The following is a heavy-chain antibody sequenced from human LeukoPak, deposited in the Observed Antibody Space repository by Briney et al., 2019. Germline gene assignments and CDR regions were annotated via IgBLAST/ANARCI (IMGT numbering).Heavy chain of an antibody. CDR3: ARDRGLGMDV. D-gene: IGHD6-25*01. V-gene: IGHV3-11*01. Sequence: GGSLRLSCAASGFIFSDYYITWIRQAPGKGLGWVSHISSSGYTIYYADSVKGRFTISRDNTKNSLYLQMNSLRAGDTAVYYCARDRGLGMDVWGQGTTVTVSS. CDR1: GFIFSDYY. CDR2: ISSSGYTI. J-gene: IGHJ6*02.